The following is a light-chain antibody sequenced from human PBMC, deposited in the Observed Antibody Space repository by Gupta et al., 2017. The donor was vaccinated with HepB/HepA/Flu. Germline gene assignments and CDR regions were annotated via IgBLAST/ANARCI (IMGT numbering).Light chain of an antibody. V-gene: IGKV3-20*01. CDR1: QSVSSTY. Sequence: EIMLTQSPGTLSLSPGERATLSCRASQSVSSTYLAWYQQKPGQAPRLFVYGASNRATGLPDRFSGSGSGTDFTLTISRLEPEDFAVYYCQHDYSSLWTFGQGTKVEIK. J-gene: IGKJ1*01. CDR3: QHDYSSLWT. CDR2: GAS.